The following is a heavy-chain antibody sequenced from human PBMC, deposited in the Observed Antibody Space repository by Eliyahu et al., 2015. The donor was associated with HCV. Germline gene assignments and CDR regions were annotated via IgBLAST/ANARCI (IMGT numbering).Heavy chain of an antibody. V-gene: IGHV1-69*08. D-gene: IGHD2-2*01. CDR3: ARDKGYCSGTSCYAALDP. CDR2: FIPILDIT. Sequence: QVQLVQSGAEVKKPGSSVKVSCKVVGDTFSIYTISWVRQAPGQGLEWMGRFIPILDITNYAQKFQGRVTISADRSTTTAYMEVTSLRPDDTAVYYCARDKGYCSGTSCYAALDPWGQGTLVTVSS. CDR1: GDTFSIYT. J-gene: IGHJ5*02.